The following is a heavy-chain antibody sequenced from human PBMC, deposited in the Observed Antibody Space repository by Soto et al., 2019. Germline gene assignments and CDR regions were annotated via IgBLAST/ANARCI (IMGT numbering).Heavy chain of an antibody. CDR3: ARLDTVTTLAPKYYYYYMDV. D-gene: IGHD4-17*01. CDR2: IYYSGST. Sequence: PSETLSLTCTVSGGSISSSSYYWGWIRQPPGKGLEWIGSIYYSGSTYYNPSLKSRVTISVDTSKNQFSLKLSSVTAADTAVYYCARLDTVTTLAPKYYYYYMDVRGKGTTVTVSS. J-gene: IGHJ6*03. V-gene: IGHV4-39*01. CDR1: GGSISSSSYY.